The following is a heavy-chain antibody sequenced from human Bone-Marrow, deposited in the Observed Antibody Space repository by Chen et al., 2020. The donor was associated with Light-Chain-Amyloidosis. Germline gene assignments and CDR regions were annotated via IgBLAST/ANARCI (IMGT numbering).Heavy chain of an antibody. CDR3: ARDRGWWTFDI. CDR2: IKQDGSKN. CDR1: EFTFTNFW. J-gene: IGHJ3*02. D-gene: IGHD2-8*02. V-gene: IGHV3-7*01. Sequence: EVQLVESGGGLVQPGGSLRLSCTASEFTFTNFWMIWVRQAPGKGLEWVANIKQDGSKNYYVYSMKGRFNISRDNAKSSLCLQMSSLRAEDTAVYYCARDRGWWTFDIWGQGTMVTVPS.